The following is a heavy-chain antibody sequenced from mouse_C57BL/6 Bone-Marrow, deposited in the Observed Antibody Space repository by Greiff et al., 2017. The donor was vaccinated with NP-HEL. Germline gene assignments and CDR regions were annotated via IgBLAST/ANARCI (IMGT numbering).Heavy chain of an antibody. J-gene: IGHJ3*01. CDR3: ARRGLAY. V-gene: IGHV1-82*01. CDR2: IYPGDGDT. CDR1: GYAFSSSW. D-gene: IGHD3-3*01. Sequence: QVHVKQSGPELVKPGASVKISCKASGYAFSSSWMNWVKQRPGKGLEWIGRIYPGDGDTNYNGKFKGKATLTADKSSSTAYMQLSSLTSEDSAVYFCARRGLAYWGQGTLVTVSA.